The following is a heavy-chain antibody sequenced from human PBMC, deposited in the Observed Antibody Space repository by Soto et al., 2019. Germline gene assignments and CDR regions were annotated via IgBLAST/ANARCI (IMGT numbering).Heavy chain of an antibody. CDR2: IYHSGST. V-gene: IGHV4-38-2*02. D-gene: IGHD6-19*01. Sequence: PSETLSLTCTVSSSPINSRYYWGWIRQTPGRGLEWVASIYHSGSTHYNPSLKSRATISVDTSNNQFSLRLSSVTAADTAIYYCERNTSGRNFDYWGQGTRVTVS. CDR1: SSPINSRYY. J-gene: IGHJ4*02. CDR3: ERNTSGRNFDY.